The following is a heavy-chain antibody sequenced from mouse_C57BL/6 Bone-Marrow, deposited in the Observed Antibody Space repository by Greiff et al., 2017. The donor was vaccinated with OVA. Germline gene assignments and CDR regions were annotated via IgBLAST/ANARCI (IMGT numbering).Heavy chain of an antibody. D-gene: IGHD1-1*01. Sequence: EVQLQQSGPELVKPGASVKMSCKASGYTFTDYNMHWVKQSHGKSLEWIGYINPNNGGTSYNQKFKGKATLTVNKSSSTAYMELRSLTSEDSAVYYCAPYGSSQYYFDYWGQGTTPTVSS. CDR2: INPNNGGT. J-gene: IGHJ2*01. CDR1: GYTFTDYN. V-gene: IGHV1-22*01. CDR3: APYGSSQYYFDY.